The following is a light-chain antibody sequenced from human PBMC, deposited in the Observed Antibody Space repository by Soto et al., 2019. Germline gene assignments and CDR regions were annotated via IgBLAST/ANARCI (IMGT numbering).Light chain of an antibody. Sequence: EIVLTQSPGTLSLSPGERATLSCRASETVAGSYLAWYQQKPGQAPRLLIHGASTRATGIADRFSGSGSGTDFTLTISRLEPEDFAIYYCQPYNNWPLTFGGGTKV. CDR1: ETVAGSY. CDR3: QPYNNWPLT. J-gene: IGKJ4*01. CDR2: GAS. V-gene: IGKV3-20*01.